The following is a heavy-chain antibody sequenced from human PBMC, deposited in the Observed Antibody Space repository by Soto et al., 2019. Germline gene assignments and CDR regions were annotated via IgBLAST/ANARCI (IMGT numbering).Heavy chain of an antibody. D-gene: IGHD5-12*01. CDR2: ISVDGNKL. Sequence: PGGSLRLSCASSGFTFRNHATHWVRQAPGKGLEWVAGISVDGNKLFYADSVRGRFTISRDDSKNTLYLQMNSLRAEDTALYYCARQQVFLDIWLFYFDSWGQGTLVTVSS. J-gene: IGHJ4*02. CDR3: ARQQVFLDIWLFYFDS. CDR1: GFTFRNHA. V-gene: IGHV3-30-3*01.